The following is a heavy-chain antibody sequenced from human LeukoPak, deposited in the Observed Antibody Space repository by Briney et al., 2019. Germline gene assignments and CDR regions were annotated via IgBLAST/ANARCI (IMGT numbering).Heavy chain of an antibody. V-gene: IGHV3-53*01. CDR1: GFTVSSNY. Sequence: GGSLRLSCAASGFTVSSNYMSWVRQAPGKGLEWVSVIYSGGSTYYADSVKGRFTISRDNSKNTLYLQMNSLRAEDTAVYYCARVRSITGRYQRYFDLWGRGTQVTVSS. D-gene: IGHD3-16*02. J-gene: IGHJ2*01. CDR3: ARVRSITGRYQRYFDL. CDR2: IYSGGST.